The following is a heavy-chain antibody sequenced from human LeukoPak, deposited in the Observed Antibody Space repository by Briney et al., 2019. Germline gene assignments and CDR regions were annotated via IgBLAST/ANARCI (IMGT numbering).Heavy chain of an antibody. V-gene: IGHV3-43*01. CDR1: GFTFDDYT. Sequence: PGGSLRLSCAASGFTFDDYTVHWVRQAPGKGLEWVSLISWDGGSTYYADSVKGRFTISRDNSKNSLYLQMNSLRTEDTALYYCAKLSGHDDAFDIWGQGTMVTVSS. CDR3: AKLSGHDDAFDI. J-gene: IGHJ3*02. D-gene: IGHD3-10*01. CDR2: ISWDGGST.